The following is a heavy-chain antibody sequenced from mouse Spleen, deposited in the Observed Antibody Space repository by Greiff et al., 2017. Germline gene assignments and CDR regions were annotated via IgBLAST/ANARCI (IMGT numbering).Heavy chain of an antibody. Sequence: QVQLQQSGAELVRPGASVTLSCKASGYTFTDYEMHWVKQTPVHGLEWIGAIDPETGGTAYNQKFKGKAILTADKSSSTAYMELRSLTSEDSAVYYCTGDYGNRFAYWGQGTLVTVSA. CDR3: TGDYGNRFAY. CDR1: GYTFTDYE. CDR2: IDPETGGT. V-gene: IGHV1-15*01. J-gene: IGHJ3*01. D-gene: IGHD2-1*01.